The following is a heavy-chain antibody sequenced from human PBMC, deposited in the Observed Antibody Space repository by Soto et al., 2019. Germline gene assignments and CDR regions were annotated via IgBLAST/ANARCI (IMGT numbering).Heavy chain of an antibody. CDR2: IIPIFGTA. CDR3: ARESTAAPGNDFDY. J-gene: IGHJ4*02. CDR1: GGTFSSYA. V-gene: IGHV1-69*01. Sequence: QVQLVQSGAEVKKPGSSVKVSCKASGGTFSSYAISWVRQAPGQGLEWMGGIIPIFGTANYAQKFQGRVTITADESTSTAYMELNSLRAEDTAIFYCARESTAAPGNDFDYWGQGTLVTVSS. D-gene: IGHD6-13*01.